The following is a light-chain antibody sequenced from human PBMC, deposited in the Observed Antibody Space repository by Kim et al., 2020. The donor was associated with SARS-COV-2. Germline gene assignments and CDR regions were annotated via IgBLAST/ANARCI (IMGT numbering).Light chain of an antibody. CDR1: QSVSSN. CDR2: GAS. CDR3: QWYNNGLSSWT. Sequence: EIVMTQSPATLSLSPGERATLSCRASQSVSSNFAWYQQKPGQAPRLLIYGASTRATGSPARFSGSGSGTEFTLTISSLRSEDFAVYYCQWYNNGLSSWTFGQGTKVEIK. V-gene: IGKV3-15*01. J-gene: IGKJ1*01.